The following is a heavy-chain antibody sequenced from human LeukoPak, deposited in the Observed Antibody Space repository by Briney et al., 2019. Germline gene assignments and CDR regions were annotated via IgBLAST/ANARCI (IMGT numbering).Heavy chain of an antibody. V-gene: IGHV3-21*01. D-gene: IGHD2-2*01. J-gene: IGHJ4*02. CDR1: GFAFSSYS. Sequence: GGSLRLSCAASGFAFSSYSMNWVRQAPGKGLEWVSSISSDANYIYYADSVKGRFTISRDNAKNSLYPQMNSLKAEDTAVYYCASYGTSWRYYFDYWGQGTLVTVSS. CDR3: ASYGTSWRYYFDY. CDR2: ISSDANYI.